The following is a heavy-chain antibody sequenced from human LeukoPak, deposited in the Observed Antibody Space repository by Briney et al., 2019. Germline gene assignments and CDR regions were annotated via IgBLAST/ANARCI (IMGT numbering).Heavy chain of an antibody. J-gene: IGHJ4*02. CDR1: GYTFTGYY. CDR2: INPNSGGT. D-gene: IGHD6-13*01. Sequence: ASVKVSCKASGYTFTGYYMHWVRQAPGHGLEWMGRINPNSGGTNYAQKFQGRVTMTRDTSISTAYIELSRLRSDDTAVYYCARDWYSSSWDFDYWGQGTLVTVSS. V-gene: IGHV1-2*06. CDR3: ARDWYSSSWDFDY.